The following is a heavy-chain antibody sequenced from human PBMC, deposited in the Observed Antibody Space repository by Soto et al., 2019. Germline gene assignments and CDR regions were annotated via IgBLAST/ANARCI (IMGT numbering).Heavy chain of an antibody. D-gene: IGHD7-27*01. Sequence: QVQLQESGPGLVKPSETLPLTCTVSGGSISSYYWSWIRQPPGKGLEWIGYIYYSGSTNYNPSLKSRVTISVDTSKNQFSLKLSSVTAADTAVYYCARRWGRTFDYWGQGTLVTVSS. CDR1: GGSISSYY. V-gene: IGHV4-59*08. CDR2: IYYSGST. CDR3: ARRWGRTFDY. J-gene: IGHJ4*02.